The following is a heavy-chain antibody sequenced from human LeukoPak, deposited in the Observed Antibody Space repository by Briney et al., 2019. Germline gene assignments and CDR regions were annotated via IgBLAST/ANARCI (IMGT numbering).Heavy chain of an antibody. Sequence: TTAETLSLTCTVSGGSISSYYWSWIRQPPGKGLEWIGYIYYSGSTNYNPSLKSRGTISVDASKNQFSLKLRSVTAADAAVYYCARGRAHGTSIMLHYYYGVDVWGQGTTVTVSS. CDR1: GGSISSYY. D-gene: IGHD2-8*01. J-gene: IGHJ6*02. V-gene: IGHV4-59*01. CDR3: ARGRAHGTSIMLHYYYGVDV. CDR2: IYYSGST.